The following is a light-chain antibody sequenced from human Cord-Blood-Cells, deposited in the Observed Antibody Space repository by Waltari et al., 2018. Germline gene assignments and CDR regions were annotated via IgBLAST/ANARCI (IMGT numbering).Light chain of an antibody. CDR2: DVS. CDR3: CSYAGSCTCV. V-gene: IGLV2-11*01. J-gene: IGLJ3*02. CDR1: SSDVGGYNY. Sequence: QSALTQPRSVSGSPGQSVTISCTGTSSDVGGYNYVSWYQQHPGKAPKLMIYDVSKLPTGVPGRFSRSKSGDTTSLTICGVQAEDEGGDCGCSYAGSCTCVFGNGTKLTVV.